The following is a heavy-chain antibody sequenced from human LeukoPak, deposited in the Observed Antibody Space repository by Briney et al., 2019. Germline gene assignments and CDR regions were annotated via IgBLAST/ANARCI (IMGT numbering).Heavy chain of an antibody. CDR2: MWYDGSKK. CDR3: AKDSRLEY. CDR1: GFTFSTYG. V-gene: IGHV3-33*06. Sequence: GGSLRLSCGASGFTFSTYGMQWVRQAPGKGLEWVAVMWYDGSKKYYADSVKGRFTVSRDNSKNTLYLEMNSLRAEDTAVYYCAKDSRLEYWGQGTLVTVSS. J-gene: IGHJ4*02. D-gene: IGHD1-1*01.